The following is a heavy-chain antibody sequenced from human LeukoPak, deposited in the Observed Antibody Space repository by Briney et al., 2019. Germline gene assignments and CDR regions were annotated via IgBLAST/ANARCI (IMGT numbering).Heavy chain of an antibody. CDR1: GFTFSSFA. Sequence: GGSLRLSCAASGFTFSSFAISWVRQAPGKGLEWVSYISTSESIRYYADSVKGRFTISRDSAQNSLYLQMNSLRAEDTAVYYCAELGITMIGGVWGKGTTVTISS. V-gene: IGHV3-48*03. CDR3: AELGITMIGGV. D-gene: IGHD3-10*02. CDR2: ISTSESIR. J-gene: IGHJ6*04.